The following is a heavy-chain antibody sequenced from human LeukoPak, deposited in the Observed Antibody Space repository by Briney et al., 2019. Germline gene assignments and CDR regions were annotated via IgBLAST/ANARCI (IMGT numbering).Heavy chain of an antibody. J-gene: IGHJ1*01. CDR3: ARGRIAAAGTGYYWETRNEYFQH. Sequence: SQTLSLTCTVSGGSISSGDYYWSWIRQPPGKGLEWIGYIYYSGSTYYNPSLKSRVTISVDASKNQFSLKLSSVTAADTAVYYCARGRIAAAGTGYYWETRNEYFQHWGQGTLVTVSS. D-gene: IGHD6-13*01. V-gene: IGHV4-30-4*01. CDR1: GGSISSGDYY. CDR2: IYYSGST.